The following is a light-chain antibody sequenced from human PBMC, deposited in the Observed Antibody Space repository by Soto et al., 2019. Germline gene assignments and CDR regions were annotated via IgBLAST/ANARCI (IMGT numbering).Light chain of an antibody. CDR2: GAS. CDR3: QQYATSPLT. V-gene: IGKV3-20*01. J-gene: IGKJ4*01. CDR1: QSVSSSY. Sequence: EIVLTQSPGTLSLSPGERATLSCRASQSVSSSYLAWYQQKPGQAPRLLIYGASSRATGIPHRFSGSGSGTDFTLTISRLEPEDFAVYYCQQYATSPLTFGGGTRVRIK.